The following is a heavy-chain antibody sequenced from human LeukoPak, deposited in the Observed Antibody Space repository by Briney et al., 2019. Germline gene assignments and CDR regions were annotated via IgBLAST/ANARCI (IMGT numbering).Heavy chain of an antibody. D-gene: IGHD6-25*01. V-gene: IGHV3-23*01. J-gene: IGHJ5*02. Sequence: GSLRLSCVASGFTFSAYAMSWVRQAPGKGLEWVSGISASGSSTYYADSVEGRFTISRDNSKNTLYLQMNSLRAEDTAVYYCAKHLGWGPSGSNWFDPWGQGTLVTVSS. CDR1: GFTFSAYA. CDR3: AKHLGWGPSGSNWFDP. CDR2: ISASGSST.